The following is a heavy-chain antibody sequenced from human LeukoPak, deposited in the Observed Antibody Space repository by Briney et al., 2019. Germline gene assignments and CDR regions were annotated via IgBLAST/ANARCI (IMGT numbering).Heavy chain of an antibody. J-gene: IGHJ2*01. CDR2: IYHSGST. Sequence: SQTLSLTCTVSGGSISSGGYYWSWIRQPPGKGLEWIGYIYHSGSTYYNPSLKSRVTISLDRSKNQFSLKLSSVTAADTAVYYCARTVTTDYWYFDLWGRGTLVTVSS. V-gene: IGHV4-30-2*01. CDR1: GGSISSGGYY. D-gene: IGHD4-17*01. CDR3: ARTVTTDYWYFDL.